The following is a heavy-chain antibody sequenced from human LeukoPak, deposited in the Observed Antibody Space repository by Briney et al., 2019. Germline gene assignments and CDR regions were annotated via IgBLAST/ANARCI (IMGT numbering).Heavy chain of an antibody. CDR1: GFTFSSYG. Sequence: PGGSLRLSCAVSGFTFSSYGMHWVRQAPGKGLEWVAFIRYDGSNKYYADSVKGRFTISRDNSKNTLYLQMNSLRAEDTAVYYCAALSSSWSGRVFDYWGQGTLVTVSS. V-gene: IGHV3-30*02. CDR3: AALSSSWSGRVFDY. CDR2: IRYDGSNK. D-gene: IGHD6-13*01. J-gene: IGHJ4*02.